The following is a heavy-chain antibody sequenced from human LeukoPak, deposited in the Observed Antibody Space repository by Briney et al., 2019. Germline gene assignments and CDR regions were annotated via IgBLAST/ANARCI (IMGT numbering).Heavy chain of an antibody. V-gene: IGHV3-53*01. J-gene: IGHJ1*01. D-gene: IGHD3-22*01. CDR2: IYSGGST. CDR1: GFAVSSNY. Sequence: GPLRLSCAASGFAVSSNYMSWVRQAPGKGLEWVSVIYSGGSTYYADSVKGRFTISRDNSKNTLYLQMNSLRAEDTAVYYCATYSSLNRREFQYWGQGTLLTVSS. CDR3: ATYSSLNRREFQY.